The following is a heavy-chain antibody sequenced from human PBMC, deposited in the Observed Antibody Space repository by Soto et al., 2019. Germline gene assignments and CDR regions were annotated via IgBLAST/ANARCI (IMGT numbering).Heavy chain of an antibody. CDR3: SRGTNSAFGI. D-gene: IGHD1-7*01. J-gene: IGHJ3*02. V-gene: IGHV6-1*01. CDR1: GDNVFRNGVA. Sequence: QVQLQQSGPGLVKPSQTLSLTCAISGDNVFRNGVAWDWGRQSPSRGREWLGRTYYRSKRDNEYAEPGKCQSTINVDTSHNQPSLQLCSGTPEVWAVYYCSRGTNSAFGIRGQGTLVSVSP. CDR2: TYYRSKRDN.